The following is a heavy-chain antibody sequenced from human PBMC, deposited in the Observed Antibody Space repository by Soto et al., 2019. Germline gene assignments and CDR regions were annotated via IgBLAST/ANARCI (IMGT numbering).Heavy chain of an antibody. J-gene: IGHJ4*02. CDR1: GFSFNNYV. V-gene: IGHV3-23*01. Sequence: PGGSLRLSCAASGFSFNNYVMTWVRQPPGKGLEWVSAITGSGGETFYADSVKGRFSISRDNSKNTLYLQMNSLRAEGTALYYCTKKELPKRGVPFKYDYWGQGTLVTVSS. CDR3: TKKELPKRGVPFKYDY. D-gene: IGHD1-7*01. CDR2: ITGSGGET.